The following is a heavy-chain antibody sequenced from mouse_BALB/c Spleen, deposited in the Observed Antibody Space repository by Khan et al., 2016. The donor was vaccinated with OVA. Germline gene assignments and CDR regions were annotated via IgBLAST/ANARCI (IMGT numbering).Heavy chain of an antibody. J-gene: IGHJ4*01. Sequence: DLVMPGAAVTLSCKAYGYTFTSYWINWIKQRPGQGLEWIGRIAPGRGSTFYIDLLKGNATLTVEASSSTAYLQLSSLSSEESAVYFCARSNYYGSGRYAMDYWCRGTSVTVSS. CDR3: ARSNYYGSGRYAMDY. CDR2: IAPGRGST. V-gene: IGHV1S41*01. CDR1: GYTFTSYW. D-gene: IGHD1-1*01.